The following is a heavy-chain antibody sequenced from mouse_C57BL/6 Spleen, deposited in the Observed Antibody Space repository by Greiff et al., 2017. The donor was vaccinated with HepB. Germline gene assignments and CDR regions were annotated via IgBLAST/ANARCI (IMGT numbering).Heavy chain of an antibody. D-gene: IGHD1-1*01. Sequence: VQLQQSGAELVRPGTSVKVSCKASGYAFTNYLIEWVKQRPGQGLEWIGVINPGSGGTNYNEKFKGKATLTADKSSSTAYMQLISLTSEDSAVYFCARSGRGSRRDFDVGGTGTTVTVSS. J-gene: IGHJ1*03. CDR2: INPGSGGT. CDR3: ARSGRGSRRDFDV. CDR1: GYAFTNYL. V-gene: IGHV1-54*01.